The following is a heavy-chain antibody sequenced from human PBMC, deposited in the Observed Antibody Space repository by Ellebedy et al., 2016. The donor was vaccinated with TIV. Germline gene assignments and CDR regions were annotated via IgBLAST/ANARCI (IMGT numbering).Heavy chain of an antibody. CDR1: GDSISSNSHY. CDR3: TRHVSLSDAFDI. J-gene: IGHJ3*02. Sequence: MPSETLSLTCTVSGDSISSNSHYWGWIRQPPGKGLEWIGSIYFSGSTHYNPSLESRVTISIDTPKNDFSLRLTSGTAADTAVYYCTRHVSLSDAFDIWGQGTMVTVSS. CDR2: IYFSGST. V-gene: IGHV4-39*01.